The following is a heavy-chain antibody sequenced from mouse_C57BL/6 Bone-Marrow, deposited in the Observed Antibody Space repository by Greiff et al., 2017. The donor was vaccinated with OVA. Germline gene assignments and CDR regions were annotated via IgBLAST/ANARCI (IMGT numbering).Heavy chain of an antibody. D-gene: IGHD2-4*01. J-gene: IGHJ1*03. V-gene: IGHV1-26*01. CDR3: ARIDYDYWYFDV. CDR2: INTNNGGT. Sequence: VQLQQSGPELVKPGASVKISCKASGYTFTDYYMNWVKQSHGKSLEWIGDINTNNGGTSYNQKFKGKATLTVDKSSSTAYMELRSLTSEDSAVYYGARIDYDYWYFDVWGTGTTVTVSS. CDR1: GYTFTDYY.